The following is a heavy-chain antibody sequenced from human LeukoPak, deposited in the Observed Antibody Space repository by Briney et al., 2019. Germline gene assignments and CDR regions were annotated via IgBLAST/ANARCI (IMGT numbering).Heavy chain of an antibody. D-gene: IGHD3-9*01. Sequence: ASVKVSCKASGYTFTGYYMHWVRQAPGQGLEWMGWINPNSGGTNYAQKFQGRVTMTRDTSISTAYMELSRLRSDDTAVYYCARDSSGTYYDILTGYPTFDYWGQGTLVTVSS. CDR2: INPNSGGT. CDR1: GYTFTGYY. CDR3: ARDSSGTYYDILTGYPTFDY. V-gene: IGHV1-2*02. J-gene: IGHJ4*02.